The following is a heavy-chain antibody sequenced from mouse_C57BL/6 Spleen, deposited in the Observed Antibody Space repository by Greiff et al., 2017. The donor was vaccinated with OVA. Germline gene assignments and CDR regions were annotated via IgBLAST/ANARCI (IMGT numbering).Heavy chain of an antibody. V-gene: IGHV1-82*01. CDR3: ASPYDYDGESDAMDY. J-gene: IGHJ4*01. D-gene: IGHD2-4*01. CDR1: GYAFSSSW. Sequence: QVQLKQSGPELVKPGASVKISCKASGYAFSSSWMNWVKQRPGKGLEWIGRIYPGDGDTNYNGKFKGKATLTADKSSSTAYMQLSSLTSEDSAVYFCASPYDYDGESDAMDYWGQGTSVTVSS. CDR2: IYPGDGDT.